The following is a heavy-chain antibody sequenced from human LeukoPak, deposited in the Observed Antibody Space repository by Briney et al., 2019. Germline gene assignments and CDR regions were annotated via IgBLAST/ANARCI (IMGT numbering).Heavy chain of an antibody. CDR3: ARDCSSLKGSCGY. J-gene: IGHJ4*02. V-gene: IGHV4-30-2*01. Sequence: TSETLSLTCTVSGGSISSDGYYWSWIRQPPGKGLEWIGYIYHSGSTYYNPSLKSRVTISVDRSKNQFSLKLSSVTAADTAVYYCARDCSSLKGSCGYWGQGTLVTVSS. CDR1: GGSISSDGYY. D-gene: IGHD6-13*01. CDR2: IYHSGST.